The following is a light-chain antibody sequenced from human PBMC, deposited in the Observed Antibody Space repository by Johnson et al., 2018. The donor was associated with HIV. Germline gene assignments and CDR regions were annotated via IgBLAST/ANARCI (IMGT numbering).Light chain of an antibody. CDR1: SSNIGKYY. Sequence: QSVLTQPPSVSAAPGQTVSISCSGSSSNIGKYYVSWYQQFPGTAPKLLIHANKKRPPGIPDRFSGSKSGTSATLDITGLQTGDEADYYCGTWDSSLGAWVFGTGTKVTVL. J-gene: IGLJ1*01. V-gene: IGLV1-51*02. CDR2: ANK. CDR3: GTWDSSLGAWV.